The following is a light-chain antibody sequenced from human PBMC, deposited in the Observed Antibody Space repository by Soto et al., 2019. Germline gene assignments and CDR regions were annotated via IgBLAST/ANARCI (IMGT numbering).Light chain of an antibody. CDR1: QGISSY. CDR3: QQYYIYPRT. CDR2: AAS. J-gene: IGKJ1*01. Sequence: AIRMTQSPSSFSASTGDRVTITCRASQGISSYLAWYQQKPGKAPKLLIYAASTLQSGVPSRFSGSGFGTVFTLPISCLRSEDFATYYCQQYYIYPRTLGKGTKGNIK. V-gene: IGKV1-8*01.